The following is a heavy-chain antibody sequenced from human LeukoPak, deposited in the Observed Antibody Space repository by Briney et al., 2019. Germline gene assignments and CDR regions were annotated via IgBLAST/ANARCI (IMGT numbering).Heavy chain of an antibody. D-gene: IGHD3-10*01. CDR2: IIPIFGTA. J-gene: IGHJ4*02. CDR1: GGTFSSYA. V-gene: IGHV1-69*05. CDR3: ARDMGYYGSGTFDY. Sequence: ASVKVSCKASGGTFSSYAISWVRQAPGQGLEWMGRIIPIFGTANYAQKFQGRVTITTDESTSTAYMELSSLRSEDTAVYYCARDMGYYGSGTFDYWGQGTLVTVPS.